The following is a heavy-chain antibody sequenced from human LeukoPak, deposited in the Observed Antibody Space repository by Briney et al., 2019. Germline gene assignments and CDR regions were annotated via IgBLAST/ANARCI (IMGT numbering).Heavy chain of an antibody. CDR3: ATVSGSLDPFHY. CDR1: GFIFSNYW. V-gene: IGHV3-7*05. D-gene: IGHD3/OR15-3a*01. J-gene: IGHJ1*01. CDR2: IKQDETEK. Sequence: QPGESLTLSCAASGFIFSNYWMSWVRQAPGKGLEWVANIKQDETEKYYVDSVKGRFTISRDNAKNSLYLQMNSLRVEDTAAYYCATVSGSLDPFHYWGQGNLVTVSP.